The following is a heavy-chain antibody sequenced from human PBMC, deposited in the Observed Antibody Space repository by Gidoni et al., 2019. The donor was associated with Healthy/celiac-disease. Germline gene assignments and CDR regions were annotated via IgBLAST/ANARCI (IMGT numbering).Heavy chain of an antibody. D-gene: IGHD6-19*01. V-gene: IGHV3-7*01. CDR3: AREDSSGWSSAFDY. Sequence: EVQLVESGGGLVQPGGSLRLSCAASGFTFSSYWMSWVRQAPGKGLEWVANIKQDGSEKYYVDSVKGRFTISRDNAKNSLYLQMNSLRAEDTAVYYCAREDSSGWSSAFDYWGQGTLVTVSS. CDR2: IKQDGSEK. CDR1: GFTFSSYW. J-gene: IGHJ4*02.